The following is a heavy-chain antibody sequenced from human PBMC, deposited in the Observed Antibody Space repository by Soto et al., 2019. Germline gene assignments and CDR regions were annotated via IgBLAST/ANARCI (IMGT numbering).Heavy chain of an antibody. D-gene: IGHD1-1*01. V-gene: IGHV1-18*04. CDR1: GYTFSNYG. CDR3: AREEPSSGMDV. J-gene: IGHJ6*02. CDR2: SSAHNGNT. Sequence: ASVKVSCKAAGYTFSNYGISWVRQAPGQGLEWMAWSSAHNGNTNYAQKFQDRVTMTTDTSTTTAFMELRSLTSDDTAVYYCAREEPSSGMDVWGQGTTVTVSS.